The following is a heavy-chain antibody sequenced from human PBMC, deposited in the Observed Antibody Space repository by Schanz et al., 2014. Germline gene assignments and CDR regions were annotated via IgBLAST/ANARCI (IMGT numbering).Heavy chain of an antibody. J-gene: IGHJ4*02. CDR3: ARTWGDF. D-gene: IGHD7-27*01. V-gene: IGHV4-31*03. CDR1: GGSIGSGGYY. Sequence: QVHLQESGPGLVKPSETLSLTCTVSGGSIGSGGYYWSWIRQHPGKGLEWIGSIYYTGTTYYTPTLKSRVTISVDTSWKQFSLTLSSVTAADTAVYYCARTWGDFWGQGTLVTVSS. CDR2: IYYTGTT.